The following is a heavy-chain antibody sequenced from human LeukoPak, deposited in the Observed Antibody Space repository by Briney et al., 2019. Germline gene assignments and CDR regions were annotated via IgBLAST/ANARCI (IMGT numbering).Heavy chain of an antibody. CDR2: ISGSGGST. D-gene: IGHD3-22*01. V-gene: IGHV3-23*01. J-gene: IGHJ5*02. Sequence: HPGGTLRLSCAASGFTFSSYGMSWVRQAPGKGLEWVSAISGSGGSTYYADSVKGRFTISRDNSRNTLYLQMNSLRAEDTAVYYCARWYYYETSGLYYGSFDNWGQGTLVTVSS. CDR3: ARWYYYETSGLYYGSFDN. CDR1: GFTFSSYG.